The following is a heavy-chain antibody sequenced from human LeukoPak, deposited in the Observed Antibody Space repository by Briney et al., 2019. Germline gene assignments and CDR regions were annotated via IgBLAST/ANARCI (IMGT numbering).Heavy chain of an antibody. V-gene: IGHV3-30*04. Sequence: GGSLRLSCAASGFIFSDSVMYWVRQAPGKGLEWVAIVSYDGTTTGHADFLNGRFTISRDNSKNTVYLQMNNLRPEDTAVYFCARGSDREANCMGYWGQGTLVTVSS. CDR1: GFIFSDSV. J-gene: IGHJ4*02. CDR3: ARGSDREANCMGY. CDR2: VSYDGTTT. D-gene: IGHD2-15*01.